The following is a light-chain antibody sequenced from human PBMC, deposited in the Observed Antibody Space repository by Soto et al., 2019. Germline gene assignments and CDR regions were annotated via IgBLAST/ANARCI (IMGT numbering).Light chain of an antibody. CDR3: SSYTTSSPHVV. CDR2: DVS. CDR1: SSDVGGYNY. Sequence: QSALTQPASVSGSPGQSLTISCTGTSSDVGGYNYVSWYQQHPGKAPKLMIYDVSNRPSGVSNRFSGSKSGNTASLTISGLQAEDEGDYSCSSYTTSSPHVVFGGGTQLTVL. J-gene: IGLJ2*01. V-gene: IGLV2-14*01.